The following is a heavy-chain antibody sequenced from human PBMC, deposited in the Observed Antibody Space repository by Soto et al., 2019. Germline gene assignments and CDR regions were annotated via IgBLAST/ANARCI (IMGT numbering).Heavy chain of an antibody. CDR2: IKQDGSEK. J-gene: IGHJ5*02. Sequence: GGSLRLSCAASGFTFTSHAMHWVRQTPGKGLEWVANIKQDGSEKYYVDSVKGRFTISRDNAKNSLYLQMNSLRAEDTAVYYCAKRYGDYSGWNWFDPWGQETLVTVSS. CDR1: GFTFTSHA. V-gene: IGHV3-7*01. D-gene: IGHD4-17*01. CDR3: AKRYGDYSGWNWFDP.